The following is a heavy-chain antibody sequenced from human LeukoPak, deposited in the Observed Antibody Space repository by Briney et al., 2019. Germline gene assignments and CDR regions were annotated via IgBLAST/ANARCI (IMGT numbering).Heavy chain of an antibody. V-gene: IGHV3-21*03. Sequence: GGSLRLSCAASGFTFNVYSMNWVRQAPGKGLEWVSSISSNSKYIYYAHSMRGRFTVSRDNAKNALFLQLKSLRAEDTAVYYWARDSSDFYYWGQGNLVTVSS. J-gene: IGHJ4*02. CDR1: GFTFNVYS. CDR3: ARDSSDFYY. CDR2: ISSNSKYI. D-gene: IGHD3-22*01.